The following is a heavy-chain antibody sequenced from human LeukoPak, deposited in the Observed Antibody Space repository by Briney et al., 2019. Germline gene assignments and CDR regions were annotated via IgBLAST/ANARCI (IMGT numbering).Heavy chain of an antibody. V-gene: IGHV4-38-2*02. CDR3: ARAGTTSFDY. D-gene: IGHD1-1*01. Sequence: WETLSLTCTVSGYSISGGYYWGWIRQPPGKGLEWIGSIYHSGSTYYNPSLKSRVTLSVDTSKNQFSLKLSSVTAADTAVYYCARAGTTSFDYWGQGTLVTVSS. J-gene: IGHJ4*02. CDR1: GYSISGGYY. CDR2: IYHSGST.